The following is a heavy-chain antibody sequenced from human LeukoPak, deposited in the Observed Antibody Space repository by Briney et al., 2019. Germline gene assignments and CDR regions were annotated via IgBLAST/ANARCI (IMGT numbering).Heavy chain of an antibody. CDR2: INSDGSWT. CDR3: VSFYETY. CDR1: GNYW. J-gene: IGHJ4*02. D-gene: IGHD2/OR15-2a*01. Sequence: PTGGSLRLSCAASGNYWVHWVRQVPGKGLVWVSHINSDGSWTSYADSVKGRFTISKDNAKNTVYLQMNSLRAEDTAVYYCVSFYETYWGRGTLVTVSS. V-gene: IGHV3-74*01.